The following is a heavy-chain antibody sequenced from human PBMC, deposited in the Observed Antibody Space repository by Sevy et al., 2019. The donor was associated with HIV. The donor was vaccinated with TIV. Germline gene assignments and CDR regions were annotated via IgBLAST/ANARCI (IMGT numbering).Heavy chain of an antibody. D-gene: IGHD3-10*01. J-gene: IGHJ3*02. CDR3: ARDSESGAWDAFDI. Sequence: ASVKVSCEASGYTFTSYGISWVRQAPGQGLEWMGWISAYTGSTHYAQKLQGRVIMTTDTSTSTAYLELRSLRSDDTAVYYCARDSESGAWDAFDIWGQGTMVTVSS. CDR1: GYTFTSYG. CDR2: ISAYTGST. V-gene: IGHV1-18*01.